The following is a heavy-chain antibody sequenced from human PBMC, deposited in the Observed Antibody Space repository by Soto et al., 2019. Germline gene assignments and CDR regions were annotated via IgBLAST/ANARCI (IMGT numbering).Heavy chain of an antibody. J-gene: IGHJ4*02. CDR2: ISSSSSYI. V-gene: IGHV3-21*01. D-gene: IGHD3-22*01. CDR1: GFTFSSYS. Sequence: PGGSLRLSCAASGFTFSSYSMNWVRQAPGKGLEWVSSISSSSSYIYYADSVKGRFTISRDNAKNSLYLQMNSLRAEDTAVYYCARELGASVHYDSSGYIGYWGQGTLVTVSS. CDR3: ARELGASVHYDSSGYIGY.